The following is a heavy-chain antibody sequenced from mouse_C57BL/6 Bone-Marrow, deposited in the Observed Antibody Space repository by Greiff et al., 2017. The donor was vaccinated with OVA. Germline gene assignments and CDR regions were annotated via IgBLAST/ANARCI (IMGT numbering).Heavy chain of an antibody. CDR3: ARGYYSPLGFAY. Sequence: QVQLQQPVAELVRPGSSVKLSCKASGYTFTSYWMDWVKQRPGQGLEWIGNIYPSDSETHYNQKFKDKATLTVDKSSSTAYMQLSSLTSEDSAVYYCARGYYSPLGFAYWGQGTLVTVSA. J-gene: IGHJ3*01. V-gene: IGHV1-61*01. CDR2: IYPSDSET. CDR1: GYTFTSYW. D-gene: IGHD2-12*01.